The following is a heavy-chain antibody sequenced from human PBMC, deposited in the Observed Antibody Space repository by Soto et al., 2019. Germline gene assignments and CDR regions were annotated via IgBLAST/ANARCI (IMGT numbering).Heavy chain of an antibody. CDR3: AYCSGGSCPKRAEYFQH. CDR1: GVTFISYA. J-gene: IGHJ1*01. V-gene: IGHV3-23*01. Sequence: GGFLRLSCAASGVTFISYAMSWVRQAPGKGLEWVSAISGSGGSTYYADSVKGRFTISRDNSKNTLYLQMNSLRAEDTAVYYCAYCSGGSCPKRAEYFQHWGQGTLVTVSS. CDR2: ISGSGGST. D-gene: IGHD2-15*01.